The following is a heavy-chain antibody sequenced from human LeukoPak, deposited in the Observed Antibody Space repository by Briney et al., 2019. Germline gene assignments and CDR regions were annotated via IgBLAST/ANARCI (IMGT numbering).Heavy chain of an antibody. CDR2: IIPIFGTA. CDR1: GGTFSSYA. D-gene: IGHD3-22*01. Sequence: SVKVSRKASGGTFSSYAISWARQAPGQGLEWMGRIIPIFGTANYAQKFQGRVTITTDESTSTAYMELSSLRSEDTAVYYCASHYYDSSGPRWFDPWGQGTLVTVSS. CDR3: ASHYYDSSGPRWFDP. J-gene: IGHJ5*02. V-gene: IGHV1-69*05.